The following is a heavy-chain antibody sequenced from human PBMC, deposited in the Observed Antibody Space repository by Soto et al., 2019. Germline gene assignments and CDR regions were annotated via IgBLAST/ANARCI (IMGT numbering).Heavy chain of an antibody. CDR1: GGSVSSGGYY. J-gene: IGHJ4*02. V-gene: IGHV4-31*03. D-gene: IGHD2-8*01. CDR3: ARRALPQCINGVCYKDGFWDY. CDR2: IYYSGTT. Sequence: SETLSLTCTVSGGSVSSGGYYWSWIRQHPGTGLEWIGYIYYSGTTYFNPSLKSRASISLDTSKNEFSLKLTSVTAADTAVYYCARRALPQCINGVCYKDGFWDYWGQGALVTGSS.